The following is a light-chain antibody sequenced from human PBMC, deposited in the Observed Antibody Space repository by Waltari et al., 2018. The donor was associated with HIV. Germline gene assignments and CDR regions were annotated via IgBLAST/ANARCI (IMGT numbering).Light chain of an antibody. J-gene: IGLJ2*01. Sequence: SSALSLDPAVSVALGQTVRITCQGDSLRSYYASWYQQKPGQAPVLVIYGKNNRPSGIPDRFSGSSSGNTASLTITGAQAEDEADYYCNSRDSSGVVFGGGTKLTVL. CDR3: NSRDSSGVV. CDR1: SLRSYY. V-gene: IGLV3-19*01. CDR2: GKN.